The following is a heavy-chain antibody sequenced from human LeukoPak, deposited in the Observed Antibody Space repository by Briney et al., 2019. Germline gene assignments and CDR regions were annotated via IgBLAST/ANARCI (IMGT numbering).Heavy chain of an antibody. Sequence: GGSLRLSCAASGFTFSIYAMSWVRQAPGKGLEGVSAMSGSGGTAYYADSVKGRFTISRDNSKNTLYLQMNSLRAEDTAVYYCAKKGYYDGSGYYMYYFDHWGQGTLVTVSS. CDR3: AKKGYYDGSGYYMYYFDH. D-gene: IGHD3-22*01. V-gene: IGHV3-23*01. CDR1: GFTFSIYA. J-gene: IGHJ4*02. CDR2: MSGSGGTA.